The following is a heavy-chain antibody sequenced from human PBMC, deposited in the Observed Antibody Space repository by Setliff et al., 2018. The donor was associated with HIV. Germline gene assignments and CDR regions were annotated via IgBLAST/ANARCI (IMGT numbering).Heavy chain of an antibody. D-gene: IGHD3-22*01. J-gene: IGHJ6*03. CDR3: ARQHYYDSSGRNLMDV. CDR2: ISPDNGNR. V-gene: IGHV1-2*02. Sequence: GASVMVSCKSSGYTFTDYFMHWVRQAPGQGLEWMGWISPDNGNRRILRRFQGRVTMTRDTSINTAYMELSGLTSDDTAVYYCARQHYYDSSGRNLMDVWGKGTTVTVSS. CDR1: GYTFTDYF.